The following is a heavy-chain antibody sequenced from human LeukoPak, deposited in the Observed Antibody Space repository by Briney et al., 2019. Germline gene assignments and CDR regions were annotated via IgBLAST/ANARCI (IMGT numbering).Heavy chain of an antibody. V-gene: IGHV1-2*02. D-gene: IGHD6-19*01. CDR1: GYTFTGYY. CDR2: INPNSGGT. CDR3: ARDRIAVAGRAFCYFDY. J-gene: IGHJ4*02. Sequence: ASVKVSCKASGYTFTGYYMHWVRQAPGQGLEWMGWINPNSGGTNYAQKFQGRVTMTRDTSISTAYMELSRLRSDDTAVCYCARDRIAVAGRAFCYFDYWGQGTLVTVSS.